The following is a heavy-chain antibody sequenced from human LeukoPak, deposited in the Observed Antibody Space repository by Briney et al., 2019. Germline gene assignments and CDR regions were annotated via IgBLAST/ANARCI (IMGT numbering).Heavy chain of an antibody. CDR3: ARDTYYYDSSGYYVFDY. Sequence: SETLSPTCTVSGGSISSYYWSWIRQPPGKGLEWIGYIYYSGSTNYNPSLKSRVTMSVDTSKNQFSLKLSSVTAADTAVYYCARDTYYYDSSGYYVFDYWGQGTLVTVSS. D-gene: IGHD3-22*01. J-gene: IGHJ4*02. V-gene: IGHV4-59*12. CDR2: IYYSGST. CDR1: GGSISSYY.